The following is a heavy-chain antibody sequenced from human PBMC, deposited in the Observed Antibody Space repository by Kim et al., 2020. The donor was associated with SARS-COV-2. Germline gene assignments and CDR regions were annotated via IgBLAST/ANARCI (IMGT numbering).Heavy chain of an antibody. D-gene: IGHD2-21*02. V-gene: IGHV1-24*01. CDR3: ATASPFCGANCLYWYFDV. Sequence: ASVKVSCKVSGYTLSDLSIHWVRQAPGKGLEWMGGFDPEDEETIYAQKFQGRVTRTEDTSTDTAYMDLNSLTSDDTAVYYCATASPFCGANCLYWYFDVWGRGTLVTVSS. CDR2: FDPEDEET. CDR1: GYTLSDLS. J-gene: IGHJ2*01.